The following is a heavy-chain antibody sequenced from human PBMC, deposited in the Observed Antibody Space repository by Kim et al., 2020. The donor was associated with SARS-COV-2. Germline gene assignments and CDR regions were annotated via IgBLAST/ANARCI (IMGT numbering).Heavy chain of an antibody. D-gene: IGHD2-2*01. CDR2: ISAYNGNT. Sequence: ASVNVSCKASGYTFTSYGISWVRQAPGQGLEWMGWISAYNGNTNYAQKLQGRVTMTTDTSTSTAYMELRSLRSDDTAVYYCARDGPLEGLFVVVPAALDYWGQGTLVTVSS. V-gene: IGHV1-18*01. CDR3: ARDGPLEGLFVVVPAALDY. J-gene: IGHJ4*02. CDR1: GYTFTSYG.